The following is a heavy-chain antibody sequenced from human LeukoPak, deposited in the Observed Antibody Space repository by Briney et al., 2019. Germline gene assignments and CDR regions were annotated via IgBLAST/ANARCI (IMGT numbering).Heavy chain of an antibody. CDR2: INHSGST. D-gene: IGHD4-17*01. CDR1: GGSFSGYY. V-gene: IGHV4-34*01. CDR3: ARGGHDYGDLG. J-gene: IGHJ4*02. Sequence: KPSETLSLTCAVYGGSFSGYYWSWIRQPPGKGLEWIGEINHSGSTNYNPSLKSRVTISVDTSKNQFSLKLSSVTAADTAVYYCARGGHDYGDLGWGQGTLVTVSS.